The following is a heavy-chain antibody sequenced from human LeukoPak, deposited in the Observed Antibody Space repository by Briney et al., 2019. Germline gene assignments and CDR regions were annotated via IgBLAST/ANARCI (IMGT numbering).Heavy chain of an antibody. D-gene: IGHD6-13*01. J-gene: IGHJ4*02. CDR2: ITSDGTST. CDR1: GFTFSSYW. V-gene: IGHV3-74*01. Sequence: GGSLRLSCAASGFTFSSYWMHWVRQAPGKGLVWVSRITSDGTSTRYVDSVKGRFTFSRDNAKNTLFLQMNNLRAEDTAVYYCVKGGGPYSSSWFDYWGQGTRVTVSS. CDR3: VKGGGPYSSSWFDY.